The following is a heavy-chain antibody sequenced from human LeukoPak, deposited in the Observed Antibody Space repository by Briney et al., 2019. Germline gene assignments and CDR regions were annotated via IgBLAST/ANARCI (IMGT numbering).Heavy chain of an antibody. J-gene: IGHJ4*02. CDR3: VRTSGYSYGYADY. Sequence: PSETLSLTCTVSGGSISSYYWSWIRQPPGKGLEWIGYIYYSGSTNYNPSLKSRVTISVDTSKNQFSLKLSSVTAADTAVYYCVRTSGYSYGYADYWGQGTPVTVSS. CDR2: IYYSGST. CDR1: GGSISSYY. D-gene: IGHD5-18*01. V-gene: IGHV4-59*01.